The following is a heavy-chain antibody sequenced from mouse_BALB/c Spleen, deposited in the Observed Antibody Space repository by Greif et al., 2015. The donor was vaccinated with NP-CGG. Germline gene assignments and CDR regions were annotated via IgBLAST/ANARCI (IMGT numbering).Heavy chain of an antibody. CDR1: GYTFTDYN. Sequence: VQLQQSGPELVKPGASVKISCKASGYTFTDYNMHWVKQSHGKSLEWIGYIYPYNGGTGYNQKFKSKATLTVDNSSSTAYMELRSLTSEDSAVYYCAGGNYYGSDYWGQGTTLTVSS. V-gene: IGHV1S29*02. CDR2: IYPYNGGT. CDR3: AGGNYYGSDY. D-gene: IGHD1-1*01. J-gene: IGHJ2*01.